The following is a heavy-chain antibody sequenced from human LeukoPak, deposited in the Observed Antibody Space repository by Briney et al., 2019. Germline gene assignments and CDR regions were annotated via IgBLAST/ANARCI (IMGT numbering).Heavy chain of an antibody. CDR3: ATDKPPFYASGSYFMGYNWFDP. D-gene: IGHD3-10*01. V-gene: IGHV3-74*03. CDR2: IDNDGTTT. Sequence: GGSLRLSCEGIGFTFSRYWIYWVRQVPGKGLVWVSRIDNDGTTTTYADSVKGRFTISRDNAKNSLYLQMNSLRAEDTAVYYCATDKPPFYASGSYFMGYNWFDPWGQGTLVSVSS. J-gene: IGHJ5*02. CDR1: GFTFSRYW.